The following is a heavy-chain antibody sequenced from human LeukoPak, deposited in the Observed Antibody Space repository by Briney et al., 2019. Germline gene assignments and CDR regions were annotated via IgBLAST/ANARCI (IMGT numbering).Heavy chain of an antibody. D-gene: IGHD3-10*01. Sequence: ASVKVSCKVSGYTLTDLSMHWVRQAPGKGLEWLGGFDPEDGETIYAQKFQGRVTLAEDTSTDTAYMELSSLRSEDTAAYYCATDIPRRVRGVAYSSFGMDVWGQGTTDTVSS. CDR3: ATDIPRRVRGVAYSSFGMDV. CDR2: FDPEDGET. V-gene: IGHV1-24*01. CDR1: GYTLTDLS. J-gene: IGHJ6*02.